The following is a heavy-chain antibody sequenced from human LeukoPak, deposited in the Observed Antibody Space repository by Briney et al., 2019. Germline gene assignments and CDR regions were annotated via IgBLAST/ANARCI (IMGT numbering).Heavy chain of an antibody. D-gene: IGHD2-15*01. CDR2: SYYSGIN. CDR1: GGSISSSSYY. Sequence: SETLSLTCTVSGGSISSSSYYWGWIPQPPGQGLKWIVSSYYSGINYYNPFLKSRVTISVDTSKHQFSLNLSSVTAADTAVYYCATYCGSSCYVWGQGTLVTVSS. CDR3: ATYCGSSCYV. J-gene: IGHJ4*02. V-gene: IGHV4-39*01.